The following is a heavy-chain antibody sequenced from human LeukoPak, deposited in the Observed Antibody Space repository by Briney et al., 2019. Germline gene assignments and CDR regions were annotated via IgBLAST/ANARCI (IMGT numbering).Heavy chain of an antibody. J-gene: IGHJ4*02. CDR1: DGSISSGSYY. D-gene: IGHD3-10*01. V-gene: IGHV4-61*02. Sequence: TPSETLSLTCTVSDGSISSGSYYWSWIRQPAGKGLEWIGRIYTSGSTNYNPSLKSRVTISVDTSKNQFSLKLSSVTAADTAVYYCASELLWFGESPYWGQGTLVTVSS. CDR2: IYTSGST. CDR3: ASELLWFGESPY.